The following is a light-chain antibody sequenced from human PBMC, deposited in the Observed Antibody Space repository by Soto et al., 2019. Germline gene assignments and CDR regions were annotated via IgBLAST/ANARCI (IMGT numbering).Light chain of an antibody. CDR3: QQYSNWPIT. J-gene: IGKJ3*01. V-gene: IGKV3-15*01. CDR1: QSVSSN. CDR2: GAS. Sequence: EIVMTQSPATLSVSPGKRATLSCRASQSVSSNLAWYQQKPGQAPRLLIYGASTRATVIPARFSGSGSGTEFTLTISSLQSEDFAVYYCQQYSNWPITFGPGTKVDIK.